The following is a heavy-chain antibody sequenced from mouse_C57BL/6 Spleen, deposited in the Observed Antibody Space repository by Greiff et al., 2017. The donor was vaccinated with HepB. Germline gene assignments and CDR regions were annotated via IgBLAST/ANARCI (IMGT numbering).Heavy chain of an antibody. CDR1: GYTFTSYW. D-gene: IGHD1-1*01. CDR3: ARGYYGSLDY. V-gene: IGHV1-50*01. J-gene: IGHJ2*01. Sequence: VQLQQPGAELVKPGASVKLSCKASGYTFTSYWMQWVKQRPGQGLEWIGEIDPSDSYTNYNQKFKGKATLTVDTSSSTAYMQLSSLTSEDSAVYYCARGYYGSLDYWGQGTTLTVSS. CDR2: IDPSDSYT.